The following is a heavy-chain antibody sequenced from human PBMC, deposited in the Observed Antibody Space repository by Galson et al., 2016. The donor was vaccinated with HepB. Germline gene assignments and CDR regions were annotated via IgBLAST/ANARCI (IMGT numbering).Heavy chain of an antibody. CDR2: IFWDDDK. CDR3: SRSDDRYWSADY. CDR1: GFPLSTGGVG. J-gene: IGHJ4*02. D-gene: IGHD2-8*02. Sequence: PALVKPPQTLTLTCTFSGFPLSTGGVGVAWIRQPPGKALEWLALIFWDDDKRYSPSLKSRLTITKDTSKNQVVLTMTDMDPVESAIYYCSRSDDRYWSADYWGQGTLVTGSS. V-gene: IGHV2-5*02.